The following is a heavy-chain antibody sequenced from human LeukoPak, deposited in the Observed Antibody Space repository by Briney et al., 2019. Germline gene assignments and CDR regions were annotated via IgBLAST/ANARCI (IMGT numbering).Heavy chain of an antibody. Sequence: NSSETMSLTCTVSGGSISSYYWSWIRQPPGKGLEWNGYIYYSGSTNYNPSLKSRVTISVDTSKNQFSLKLSSVTAADTAVYYCARGFRGYDSSGYYFGFDYWGQGTLVTVSS. CDR2: IYYSGST. CDR1: GGSISSYY. CDR3: ARGFRGYDSSGYYFGFDY. J-gene: IGHJ4*02. V-gene: IGHV4-59*01. D-gene: IGHD3-22*01.